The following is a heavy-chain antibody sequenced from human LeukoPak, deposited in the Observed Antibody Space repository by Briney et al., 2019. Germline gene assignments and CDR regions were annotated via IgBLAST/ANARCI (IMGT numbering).Heavy chain of an antibody. CDR1: GFTFSTYA. CDR2: ISYDGSNK. D-gene: IGHD3-22*01. CDR3: AKPQVYFYDSSGHTPLRN. V-gene: IGHV3-30*04. Sequence: GGSLRLSCAASGFTFSTYAMHWVRQAPGQGLEWVAVISYDGSNKYYADSVKGRFTISRDNSKNTLYLQMNSLRSEDTAVYYCAKPQVYFYDSSGHTPLRNWGQGTLVTVSS. J-gene: IGHJ4*02.